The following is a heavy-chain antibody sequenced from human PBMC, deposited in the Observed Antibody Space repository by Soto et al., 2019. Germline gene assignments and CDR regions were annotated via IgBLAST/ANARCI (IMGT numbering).Heavy chain of an antibody. J-gene: IGHJ4*02. Sequence: QVQLVESGGGVVQPGRSLRLSCAASGFMFSSYAMHWVRQAPGKGLEWVSFISSDGGDKNYAGSVKGRFTLSRDNSRNTLYLQINSLRVDDTAVYFCARSLWFGEFGFFDYWSQGTLVTVSS. V-gene: IGHV3-30-3*01. CDR1: GFMFSSYA. CDR3: ARSLWFGEFGFFDY. D-gene: IGHD3-10*01. CDR2: ISSDGGDK.